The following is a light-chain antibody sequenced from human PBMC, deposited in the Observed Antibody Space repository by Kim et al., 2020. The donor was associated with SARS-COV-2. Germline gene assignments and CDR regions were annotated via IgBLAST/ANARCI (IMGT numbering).Light chain of an antibody. CDR2: QDT. V-gene: IGLV3-1*01. J-gene: IGLJ2*01. CDR1: KLGEKY. Sequence: SVSPGQTARITCSGDKLGEKYVCWYQQRPGQSPVVVIYQDTNRPSGIPERFSGSNSGNTATLTISGTQAMDEADYYCQVWDSTTTVFGGGTQLTVL. CDR3: QVWDSTTTV.